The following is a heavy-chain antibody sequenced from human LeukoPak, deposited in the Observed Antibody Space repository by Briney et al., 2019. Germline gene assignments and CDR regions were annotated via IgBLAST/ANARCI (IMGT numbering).Heavy chain of an antibody. J-gene: IGHJ6*03. CDR3: ARSYLANRYYYIDV. V-gene: IGHV4-39*01. CDR1: GGSIRSSNYY. CDR2: IYYSGST. Sequence: PSETLSLTCTVSGGSIRSSNYYWGWIRQPPGQGLEWIGNIYYSGSTYYNSSLKSRVSISVDTSKNQFSLKLSSVTAADTAVYYCARSYLANRYYYIDVWGKGTTVTVSS. D-gene: IGHD2/OR15-2a*01.